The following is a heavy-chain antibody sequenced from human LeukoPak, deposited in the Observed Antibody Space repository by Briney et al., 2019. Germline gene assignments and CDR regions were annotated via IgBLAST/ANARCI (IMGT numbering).Heavy chain of an antibody. Sequence: GGSLRLSCEASGLSFSGYSMNWIRQAPGKGLEWVAVIRHDETKEYYADSVQGRFTISRDTSKTTLYLQMNSLRAEDTAVYYCAKEYTPSSPLGELDSWGQGTLVTVSS. CDR2: IRHDETKE. J-gene: IGHJ4*02. V-gene: IGHV3-33*06. CDR3: AKEYTPSSPLGELDS. CDR1: GLSFSGYS. D-gene: IGHD6-6*01.